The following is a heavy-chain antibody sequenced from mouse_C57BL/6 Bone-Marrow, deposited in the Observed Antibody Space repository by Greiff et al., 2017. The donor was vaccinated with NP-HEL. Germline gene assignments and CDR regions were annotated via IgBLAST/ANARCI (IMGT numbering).Heavy chain of an antibody. CDR1: GFTFSSYA. CDR2: ISDGGSYT. D-gene: IGHD1-1*01. V-gene: IGHV5-4*01. J-gene: IGHJ4*01. CDR3: ARDATVVATDAMDY. Sequence: DVMLVESGGGLVKPGGSLKLSCAASGFTFSSYAMSWVRQTPEKRLEWVATISDGGSYTYYPDNVKGRFTISRDNAKNNLYLQMSHLKSEDTAMYYCARDATVVATDAMDYWGQGTSVTVSS.